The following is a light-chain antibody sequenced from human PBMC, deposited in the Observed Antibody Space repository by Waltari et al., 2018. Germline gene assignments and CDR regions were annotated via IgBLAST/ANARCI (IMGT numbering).Light chain of an antibody. CDR3: QQFYSTPLT. V-gene: IGKV4-1*01. CDR2: WAS. Sequence: DIVMTQSPDSLAVSLGERATINCKSSQSVLYRGNNENYLAWYQQKPGQPPKLLIYWASTRESGVPDRFSGSGSGTDFTLTISGLKAEDVAVYYCQQFYSTPLTFGGGTKVEIK. J-gene: IGKJ4*01. CDR1: QSVLYRGNNENY.